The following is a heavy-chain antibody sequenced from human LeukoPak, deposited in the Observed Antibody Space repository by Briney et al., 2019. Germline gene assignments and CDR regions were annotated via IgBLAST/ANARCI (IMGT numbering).Heavy chain of an antibody. V-gene: IGHV3-21*06. CDR1: GFTISDYI. Sequence: GGSLRLSCVASGFTISDYIMSWVRQAPGKGLEWVSSISTSGSYIHYADSVKGRFTMSRDNAKNSLYLQMNSLRADDTAVYYCARGQHSGSFPYYFDYWGQGTLVTVSS. D-gene: IGHD1-26*01. CDR2: ISTSGSYI. J-gene: IGHJ4*02. CDR3: ARGQHSGSFPYYFDY.